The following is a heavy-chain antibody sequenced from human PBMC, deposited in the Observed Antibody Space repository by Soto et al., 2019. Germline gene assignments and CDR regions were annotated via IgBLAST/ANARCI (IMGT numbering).Heavy chain of an antibody. Sequence: QVQLQESGPGLVKPSGTLSLTCAVSGGSISSSNWWSWVRQPPGKGLEWIGEIYHSGSTNYNPSLKSRVTISLNKSTNQCSLKLSSVTAADTAVYYCASVAVAGTRVDYWGQGTLVTVSS. CDR1: GGSISSSNW. V-gene: IGHV4-4*02. J-gene: IGHJ4*02. D-gene: IGHD6-19*01. CDR3: ASVAVAGTRVDY. CDR2: IYHSGST.